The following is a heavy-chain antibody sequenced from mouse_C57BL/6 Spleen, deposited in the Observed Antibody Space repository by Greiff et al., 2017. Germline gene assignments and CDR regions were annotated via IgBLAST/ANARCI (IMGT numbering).Heavy chain of an antibody. J-gene: IGHJ1*03. V-gene: IGHV1-54*01. Sequence: QVQLKESGAGLVRPGTSVKVSCKASGYAFTDYWIEWVKQRPGQGLAWVGVINTGRGGTYYNETLKGKATLTADKSSRNAYMQLSSLTSEDSAVDFCAREGAGVYSHWSFDVWGTGTTVTVSS. CDR1: GYAFTDYW. D-gene: IGHD2-1*01. CDR3: AREGAGVYSHWSFDV. CDR2: INTGRGGT.